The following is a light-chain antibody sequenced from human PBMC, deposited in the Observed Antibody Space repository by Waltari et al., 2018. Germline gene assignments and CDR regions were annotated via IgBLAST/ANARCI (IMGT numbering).Light chain of an antibody. J-gene: IGKJ2*01. CDR2: AAS. Sequence: DIQMTQSPSSLSASVGDRVTITCRASQSISSYLNWYQQRPGKAPKLLIYAASSLQSGVPARFSGSGSGTDFTLTSSSLQPEDVATYYCQQSYSTPYTF. V-gene: IGKV1-39*01. CDR3: QQSYSTPYT. CDR1: QSISSY.